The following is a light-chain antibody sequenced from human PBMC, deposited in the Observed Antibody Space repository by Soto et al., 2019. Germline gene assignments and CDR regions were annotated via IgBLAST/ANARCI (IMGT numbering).Light chain of an antibody. CDR2: GAS. J-gene: IGKJ2*01. CDR1: QSVSSSY. Sequence: EIVLTQSPGTLSLSPGERATLSCRASQSVSSSYLAWYQQKPGQAPRLLIYGASSRSTGIPDRYSGSGSWTDFTLTISRLEPEDFAVYYCQQYGSSPLYTFGQGTKLEIK. CDR3: QQYGSSPLYT. V-gene: IGKV3-20*01.